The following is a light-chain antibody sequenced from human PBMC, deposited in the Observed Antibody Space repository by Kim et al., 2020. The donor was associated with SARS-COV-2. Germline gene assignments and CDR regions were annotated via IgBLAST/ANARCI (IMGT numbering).Light chain of an antibody. J-gene: IGKJ4*01. V-gene: IGKV3-15*01. Sequence: VSPGESATLSCRASQSVSTPLAWYQQKPGQAPRLLIYGASTRATGIPARFIGSGSGTEFTLTISSLQSEDFAVYTCQHYSTTPLTFGGGTKVEIK. CDR3: QHYSTTPLT. CDR2: GAS. CDR1: QSVSTP.